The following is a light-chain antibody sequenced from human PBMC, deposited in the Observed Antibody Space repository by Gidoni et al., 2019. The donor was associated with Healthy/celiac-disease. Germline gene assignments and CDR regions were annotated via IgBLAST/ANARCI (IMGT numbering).Light chain of an antibody. V-gene: IGKV3-15*01. Sequence: EIVMTQSPATLSVSPGERATLSCRDSQSVSSNLAWYQQKPGQDPRLLIYGASNRATGIPARFSGSGSGTEFTLTISSLQSEDFAVYCCQQYNNWPPWTFGQGTKVEIK. J-gene: IGKJ1*01. CDR2: GAS. CDR3: QQYNNWPPWT. CDR1: QSVSSN.